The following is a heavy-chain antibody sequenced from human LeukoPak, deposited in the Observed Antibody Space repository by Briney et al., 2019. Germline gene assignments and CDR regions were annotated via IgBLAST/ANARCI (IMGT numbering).Heavy chain of an antibody. V-gene: IGHV1-46*01. CDR2: INPSGGST. Sequence: ASVKVSCKASGYTFTSYYMHWVRQAPGQGLEWMGIINPSGGSTSYAQKFQGRVTMTRDTSTSTVYMELSSLRSEDTAVYYCARDPHPYDFWSGYYDFYGMDVWGQGTTVTVPS. D-gene: IGHD3-3*01. CDR1: GYTFTSYY. J-gene: IGHJ6*02. CDR3: ARDPHPYDFWSGYYDFYGMDV.